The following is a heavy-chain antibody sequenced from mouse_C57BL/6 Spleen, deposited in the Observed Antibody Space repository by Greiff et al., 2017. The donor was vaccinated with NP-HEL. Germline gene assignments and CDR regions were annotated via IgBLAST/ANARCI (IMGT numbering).Heavy chain of an antibody. Sequence: QVQLQQPGAELVRPGTSVKLSCKASGYTFTSYWMHWVKQRPGQGLEWIGVIDPSDSYTNYNQKFKGKATLTVDTSSSTAYMQLSSLTSEDSAVYYCARGAQANGMDYWGQGTSVTVSS. CDR2: IDPSDSYT. CDR1: GYTFTSYW. CDR3: ARGAQANGMDY. V-gene: IGHV1-59*01. J-gene: IGHJ4*01. D-gene: IGHD3-2*02.